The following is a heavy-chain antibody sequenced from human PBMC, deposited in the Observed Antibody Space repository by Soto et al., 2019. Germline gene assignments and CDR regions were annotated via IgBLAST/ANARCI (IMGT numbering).Heavy chain of an antibody. D-gene: IGHD2-21*02. V-gene: IGHV1-3*01. J-gene: IGHJ4*02. CDR1: GYTFTSYA. Sequence: ASGKVCCKASGYTFTSYAMHWVRQASGQRLEWMGWINAGNGNTKYSQKFQGRVTITRDTSASTAYMELSSLRSEDTAVYYCARSSVVATATDYRGQATLVTVSS. CDR3: ARSSVVATATDY. CDR2: INAGNGNT.